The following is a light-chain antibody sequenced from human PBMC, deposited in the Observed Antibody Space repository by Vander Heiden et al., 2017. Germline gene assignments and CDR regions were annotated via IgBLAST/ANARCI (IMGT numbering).Light chain of an antibody. Sequence: DIHMTHSPPSLSASLGDRVTITCRASERIGNYLNWYRQKPGKGPELLIYAASNLQSWVPSRFSGSGSGTDFTLTIASLRPEDFATYYCQQSYGAPYNFGQGTKLE. J-gene: IGKJ2*01. V-gene: IGKV1-39*01. CDR1: ERIGNY. CDR2: AAS. CDR3: QQSYGAPYN.